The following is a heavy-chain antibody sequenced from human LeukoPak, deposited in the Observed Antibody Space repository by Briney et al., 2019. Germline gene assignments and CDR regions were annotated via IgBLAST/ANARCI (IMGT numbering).Heavy chain of an antibody. D-gene: IGHD6-13*01. Sequence: PGGSLRLSCAASGFTFSSYSMNWVRQAPGKGLEWVSYISSSSSTIYYADSVKGRFTISRDNAKNSLYLQMNSLRDGDTAVYYCARDARIAAAGTNWGQGTLVTVSS. J-gene: IGHJ4*02. V-gene: IGHV3-48*02. CDR3: ARDARIAAAGTN. CDR1: GFTFSSYS. CDR2: ISSSSSTI.